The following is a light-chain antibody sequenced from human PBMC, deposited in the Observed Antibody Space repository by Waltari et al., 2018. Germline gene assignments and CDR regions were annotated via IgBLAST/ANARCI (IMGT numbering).Light chain of an antibody. CDR1: QSLLYSNGYNY. CDR2: MVS. Sequence: DIVVTQSPLSLSVTPGEPASISCRSSQSLLYSNGYNYLDWYLQKPGQSPQLLIYMVSTRASGVPDRFSGSGSGTDFTLKISRLEAEDVAVYYCLQPLGTPPTFGQGTKVEIK. CDR3: LQPLGTPPT. J-gene: IGKJ1*01. V-gene: IGKV2-28*01.